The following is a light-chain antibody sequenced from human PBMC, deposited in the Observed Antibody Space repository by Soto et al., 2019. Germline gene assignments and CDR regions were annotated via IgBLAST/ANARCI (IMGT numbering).Light chain of an antibody. CDR3: QQYDSSPLT. CDR1: QSVSNRY. Sequence: EIVLTQSPGTLSLSPGDSATLSCRASQSVSNRYLAWYQQQPGQAPRLLIYGASSRATGIPDRFSGSGSGADFTLTISRLEPEDFAVYYCQQYDSSPLTFGQGTKVEIQ. CDR2: GAS. V-gene: IGKV3-20*01. J-gene: IGKJ1*01.